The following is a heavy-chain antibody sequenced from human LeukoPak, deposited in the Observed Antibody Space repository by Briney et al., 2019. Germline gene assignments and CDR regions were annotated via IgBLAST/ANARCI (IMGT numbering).Heavy chain of an antibody. CDR2: ISSSGSTI. D-gene: IGHD2-2*02. J-gene: IGHJ5*02. CDR1: GFTFSDYY. CDR3: APDCSSTSCYTRFDP. V-gene: IGHV3-11*04. Sequence: GGSLRLSCAASGFTFSDYYMSWIRQAPGKGLEWVSYISSSGSTIYYADSVKGRFTISRDNAKNSLYLQMNSLRAEDTAVYSCAPDCSSTSCYTRFDPWGQGTLVTVSS.